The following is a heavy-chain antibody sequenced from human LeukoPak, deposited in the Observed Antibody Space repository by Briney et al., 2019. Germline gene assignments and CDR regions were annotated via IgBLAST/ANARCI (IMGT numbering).Heavy chain of an antibody. CDR1: GFTFSSYW. J-gene: IGHJ6*03. D-gene: IGHD1-1*01. CDR3: AXXXXXLVXLXGXXTTXYXXYXMDV. CDR2: IKKDGSEK. Sequence: CAGSGFTFSSYWMSWVRQAPGKGLEWVADIKKDGSEKNYVDSVKGRFTISRDNAKNSLFMQMNRLRGEETDVYLCAXXXXXLVXLXGXXTTXYXXYXMDVWGKGTTVTVSS. V-gene: IGHV3-7*01.